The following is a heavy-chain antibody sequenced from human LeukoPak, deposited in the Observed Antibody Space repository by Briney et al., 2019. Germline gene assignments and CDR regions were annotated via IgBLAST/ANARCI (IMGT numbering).Heavy chain of an antibody. CDR1: GYSFTSYW. CDR2: IYPGDSDT. J-gene: IGHJ3*02. Sequence: GESLKISCKGSGYSFTSYWIGWVRQMPGKGLEWMGTIYPGDSDTRYSPSFQGQVTISADKSISTAYLQWSSLKASDTAMYYCARFSQPSYYDFWSGYDAFDIWGQGTMVTVSS. D-gene: IGHD3-3*01. CDR3: ARFSQPSYYDFWSGYDAFDI. V-gene: IGHV5-51*01.